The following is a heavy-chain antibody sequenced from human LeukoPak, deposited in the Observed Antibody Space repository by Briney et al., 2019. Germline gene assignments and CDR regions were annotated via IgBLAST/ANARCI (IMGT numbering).Heavy chain of an antibody. CDR2: IIPIFGTA. CDR3: ARVGVPAAMVDYYYYMDV. Sequence: SVKVSCKASGGTFSSYAISWVRQAPGQGLEWMGGIIPIFGTANYAQKFQGRVTITADESTSTAYMELSSLRSEDTAVYYCARVGVPAAMVDYYYYMDVWGKGTTVTVSS. D-gene: IGHD2-2*01. J-gene: IGHJ6*03. CDR1: GGTFSSYA. V-gene: IGHV1-69*13.